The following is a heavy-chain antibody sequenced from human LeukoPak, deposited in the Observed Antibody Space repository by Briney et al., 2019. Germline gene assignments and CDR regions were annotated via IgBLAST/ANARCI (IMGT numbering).Heavy chain of an antibody. CDR3: AKDRSSSWYEGPFNGMDV. V-gene: IGHV3-30*18. CDR1: GFTFSSYG. J-gene: IGHJ6*02. D-gene: IGHD6-13*01. Sequence: GRSLRLSCAASGFTFSSYGMHWVRQAPGKGLEWVAVMSYDGSNKYYADSVKGRFTISRDNSKNTLYLQMNSMRAEDTAVYYCAKDRSSSWYEGPFNGMDVWGQGSTVTVSS. CDR2: MSYDGSNK.